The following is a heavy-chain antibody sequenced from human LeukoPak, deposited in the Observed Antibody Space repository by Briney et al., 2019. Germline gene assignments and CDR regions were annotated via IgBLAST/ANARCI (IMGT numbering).Heavy chain of an antibody. CDR1: GGSISSGSYY. V-gene: IGHV4-61*02. CDR3: AGATVTSYYYYMDV. D-gene: IGHD4-17*01. Sequence: SQTLSLTCTVSGGSISSGSYYWSWIRQPAGKGLEWIGRIYTSGSTNYNPSLKSRVTISVDTSKNQFSLKLSSVTAADTAVYYCAGATVTSYYYYMDVRGKGTTVTVSS. J-gene: IGHJ6*03. CDR2: IYTSGST.